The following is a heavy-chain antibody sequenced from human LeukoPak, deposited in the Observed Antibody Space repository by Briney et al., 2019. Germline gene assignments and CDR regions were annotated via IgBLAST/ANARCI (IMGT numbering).Heavy chain of an antibody. J-gene: IGHJ5*02. CDR2: ISSSSSYI. Sequence: KPGGSLRLSCAASGFTFSSYSMNWVRQAPGKGLEWVSSISSSSSYIYYADSVKGRFTISRDNAKNSLYLQMNSLRAEDTAVYYCARDHSSGLYNWFDPWGQGTLVTVSS. CDR1: GFTFSSYS. D-gene: IGHD3-22*01. V-gene: IGHV3-21*01. CDR3: ARDHSSGLYNWFDP.